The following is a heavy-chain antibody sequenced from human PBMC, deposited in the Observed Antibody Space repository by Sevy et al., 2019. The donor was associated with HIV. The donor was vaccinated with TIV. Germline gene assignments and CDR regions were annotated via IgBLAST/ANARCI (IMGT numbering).Heavy chain of an antibody. CDR3: ARVPHEIRLSGSYYFY. CDR1: GFIFSYYG. Sequence: GGSLRLSCAASGFIFSYYGMHWVRQAPGKGLEWVAVIWYDGSKTIYADSVKGRVTMSRDNYKNILYLQVNSLRDEDTAVYYCARVPHEIRLSGSYYFYWGQGTRVTVSS. J-gene: IGHJ4*02. D-gene: IGHD1-26*01. V-gene: IGHV3-33*01. CDR2: IWYDGSKT.